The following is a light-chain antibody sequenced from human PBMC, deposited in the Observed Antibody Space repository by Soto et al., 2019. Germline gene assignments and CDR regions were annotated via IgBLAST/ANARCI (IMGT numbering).Light chain of an antibody. V-gene: IGKV1-9*01. Sequence: DIQLTQSPSFLSASVGDRVTFTCRASRGIRTFSAWYQQRPGEAPKLLIHTASTLQSGVPSRFSGSGSGTEFTLTISSVQPEGSATYYCQQLISYPITFGQGTRLEI. J-gene: IGKJ5*01. CDR3: QQLISYPIT. CDR1: RGIRTF. CDR2: TAS.